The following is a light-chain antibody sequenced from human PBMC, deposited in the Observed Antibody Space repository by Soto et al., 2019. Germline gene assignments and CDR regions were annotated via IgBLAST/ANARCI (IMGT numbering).Light chain of an antibody. V-gene: IGKV1-8*01. CDR3: QQYNSHS. CDR2: AAS. CDR1: QGISSY. Sequence: AIRMTQSPSSLSASTGDRVTITCRASQGISSYLAWYQQKPGKAPKLLIYAASTLQSGVPSRFSGSGSGTDFTLTISSLQSDDFATYYCQQYNSHSFGGGTKVQIK. J-gene: IGKJ4*01.